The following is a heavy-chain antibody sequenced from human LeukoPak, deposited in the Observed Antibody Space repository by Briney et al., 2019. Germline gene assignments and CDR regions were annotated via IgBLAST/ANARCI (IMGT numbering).Heavy chain of an antibody. CDR2: ISYDGSNK. J-gene: IGHJ3*02. V-gene: IGHV3-30*03. Sequence: GGSLRLSCAASGFTFSTYGMSWVRQAPGKGLEWVAVISYDGSNKYHPDSVKGRFTISRDNSKNTLYLQMNSLRAEDTAVYYCARDKSLWGYSYGNDAFDIWGQGTMVTVSS. CDR1: GFTFSTYG. CDR3: ARDKSLWGYSYGNDAFDI. D-gene: IGHD5-18*01.